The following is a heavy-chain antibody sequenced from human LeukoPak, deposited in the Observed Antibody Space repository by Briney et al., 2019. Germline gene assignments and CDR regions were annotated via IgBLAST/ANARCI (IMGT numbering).Heavy chain of an antibody. CDR2: IIPIFGTA. CDR3: AKDPKSYYYMDV. CDR1: GGTFSSYA. J-gene: IGHJ6*03. Sequence: GASVKVSCKASGGTFSSYAISWVRQAPGQGLEWMGGIIPIFGTANYAQKFQGRVTITADESTSTAYMELSSLRAEDTAVYYCAKDPKSYYYMDVWGKGTTVTVSS. V-gene: IGHV1-69*01.